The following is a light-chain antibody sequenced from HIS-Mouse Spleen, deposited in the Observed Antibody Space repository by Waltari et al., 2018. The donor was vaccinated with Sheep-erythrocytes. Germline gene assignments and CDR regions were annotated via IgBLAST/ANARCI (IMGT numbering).Light chain of an antibody. CDR2: GNS. CDR3: QSYDSSLSAVV. V-gene: IGLV1-40*01. CDR1: SSNIGAGYD. J-gene: IGLJ2*01. Sequence: QSVLTQPPSVSGAPGQRVTISCTGSSSNIGAGYDVHWYQQLPGTAPKLLIYGNSNRPSGVPDRFSGSKSGPSASQAITGLQAEDEADYYCQSYDSSLSAVVFGGGTKLTVL.